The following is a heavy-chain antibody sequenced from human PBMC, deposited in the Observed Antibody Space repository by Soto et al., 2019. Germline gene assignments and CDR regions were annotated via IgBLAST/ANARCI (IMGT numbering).Heavy chain of an antibody. V-gene: IGHV4-59*02. D-gene: IGHD3-22*01. Sequence: QTQLQESGPGLVKPSETLSLTCTVSGACVSNGYWSWMRQPPVKGLEWIGFMYFGGSFNYNPSLTSRVTISVDTPKNQFSLKVSSVTAADTAVYYCARSYYDATGFAVDPWGQGTLVIVSS. CDR1: GACVSNGY. CDR3: ARSYYDATGFAVDP. CDR2: MYFGGSF. J-gene: IGHJ5*02.